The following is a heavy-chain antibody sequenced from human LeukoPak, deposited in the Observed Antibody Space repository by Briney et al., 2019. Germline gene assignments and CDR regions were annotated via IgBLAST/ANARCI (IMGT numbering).Heavy chain of an antibody. CDR3: AKGGQDFDFWRFDL. V-gene: IGHV3-23*01. Sequence: GGSLRLSCASSGFSFSDSAVSWVRHSPGEGLKWVSSISNTGGRTYYADSVKGRFSITRDNSRNTVNLQMNGLRADDTARYFCAKGGQDFDFWRFDLWGQGIMVIVSS. CDR2: ISNTGGRT. D-gene: IGHD3-3*01. CDR1: GFSFSDSA. J-gene: IGHJ5*02.